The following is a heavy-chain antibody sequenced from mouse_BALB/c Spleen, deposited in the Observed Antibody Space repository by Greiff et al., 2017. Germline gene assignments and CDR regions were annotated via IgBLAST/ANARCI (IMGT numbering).Heavy chain of an antibody. J-gene: IGHJ4*01. CDR3: AMAPGGRLYYYAMDY. Sequence: EVQLQQSGAELVKPGASVKLSCTASGFNIKDTYMHWVKQRPEQGLAWIGRIDPANGNTKYDPKFQGKATITADTSSNTAYLQLSSLTSEDTAVYYGAMAPGGRLYYYAMDYWGQGTSVTVSS. CDR1: GFNIKDTY. CDR2: IDPANGNT. D-gene: IGHD2-2*01. V-gene: IGHV14-3*02.